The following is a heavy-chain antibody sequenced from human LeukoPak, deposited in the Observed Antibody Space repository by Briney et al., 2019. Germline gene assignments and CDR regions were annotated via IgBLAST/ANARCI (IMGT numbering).Heavy chain of an antibody. CDR1: GFTFSTIS. V-gene: IGHV3-21*01. CDR2: IIISSTDYI. Sequence: GGSLRLSCGASGFTFSTISMTWVGQAPGKGREWVSSIIISSTDYIYYAASVKGRFTISRDNAKNSLYLQMNSLRAADTAVYYCARVGKTSSWYFIDYWGQGTLVTVSS. J-gene: IGHJ4*02. CDR3: ARVGKTSSWYFIDY. D-gene: IGHD6-13*01.